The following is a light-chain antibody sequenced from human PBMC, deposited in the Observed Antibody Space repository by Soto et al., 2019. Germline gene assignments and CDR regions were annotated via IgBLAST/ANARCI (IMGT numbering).Light chain of an antibody. CDR2: AAS. V-gene: IGKV1-9*01. J-gene: IGKJ5*01. Sequence: IQLTQSPSSLSASVGDRVTISCRASQDISTYLAWFAQKPGRAPQLLIYAASTLHSGVPSRFSGSGSGTDFTLTISSLQPEDFATYYCQHLNTYPITFGPGTRLDIK. CDR3: QHLNTYPIT. CDR1: QDISTY.